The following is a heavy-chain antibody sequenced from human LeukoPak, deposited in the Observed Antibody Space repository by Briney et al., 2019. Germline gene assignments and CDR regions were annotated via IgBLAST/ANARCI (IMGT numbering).Heavy chain of an antibody. D-gene: IGHD2-15*01. CDR3: AIEKDGGGSYTPSGY. Sequence: PSETLSLTCTVSGGSISSSSYYWGWIRQPPGKGLEWIGSIYYSGSTYYNPSLKSRVTISVDTSKNQFSLKLSSVTAADTAVYYCAIEKDGGGSYTPSGYWGQGTLVTVSS. V-gene: IGHV4-39*07. CDR1: GGSISSSSYY. CDR2: IYYSGST. J-gene: IGHJ4*02.